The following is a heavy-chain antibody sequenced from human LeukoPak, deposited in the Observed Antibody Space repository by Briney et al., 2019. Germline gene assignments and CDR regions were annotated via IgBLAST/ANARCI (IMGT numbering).Heavy chain of an antibody. J-gene: IGHJ4*02. Sequence: GGSLRLSCAASGFTFSSYGMHWVRQAPGKGLEWVAVIWYDGSNKYYADSVKGRFTISRDNSKNTLYLQMNSLRAEDTAAYYCANLYYSDSSGYSYFDYWGQGTLVTVSS. CDR3: ANLYYSDSSGYSYFDY. CDR2: IWYDGSNK. V-gene: IGHV3-33*06. CDR1: GFTFSSYG. D-gene: IGHD3-22*01.